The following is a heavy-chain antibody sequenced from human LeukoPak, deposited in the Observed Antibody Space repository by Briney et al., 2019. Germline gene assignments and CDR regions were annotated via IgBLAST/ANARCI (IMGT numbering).Heavy chain of an antibody. CDR1: AFTFSSYE. Sequence: GGSLRLSCAASAFTFSSYEMNWVRQAPGKGLEWVSYISSSGGTIYYADSVKGRFTVSRDNAKNSLFLQMNSLRAEDTAVYYCARESRIAAVDYWGQGTLVTVSS. V-gene: IGHV3-48*03. CDR3: ARESRIAAVDY. J-gene: IGHJ4*02. D-gene: IGHD6-13*01. CDR2: ISSSGGTI.